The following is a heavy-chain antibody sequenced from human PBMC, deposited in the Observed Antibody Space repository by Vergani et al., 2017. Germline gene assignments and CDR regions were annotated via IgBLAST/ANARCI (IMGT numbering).Heavy chain of an antibody. Sequence: QVQLQESGPGLVKPSETLSLTCTVSGGSISSYYWSWIRQPPGKGLEWIGYIDYSGSTNYNPSLKSRVTISVDTSKNQFSLERSSVTAADTAVYYCARGRVECGARSTSCYRRSRSFDYWGQGTLVTVSS. V-gene: IGHV4-59*12. CDR2: IDYSGST. D-gene: IGHD2-2*02. CDR1: GGSISSYY. J-gene: IGHJ4*02. CDR3: ARGRVECGARSTSCYRRSRSFDY.